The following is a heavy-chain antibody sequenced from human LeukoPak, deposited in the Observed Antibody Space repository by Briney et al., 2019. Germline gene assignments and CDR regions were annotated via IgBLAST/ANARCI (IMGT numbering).Heavy chain of an antibody. D-gene: IGHD4-23*01. CDR1: GFTFSNYW. CDR2: IKTDGSEK. V-gene: IGHV3-7*01. CDR3: VRAIGSNTL. J-gene: IGHJ4*02. Sequence: GGSLRLSCAASGFTFSNYWMSWVRQAPGKELEWVANIKTDGSEKYYVDSVKGRFTISRDNAKNSLYLQMNSLRAEDTAVYFCVRAIGSNTLWGQGTLVTVSS.